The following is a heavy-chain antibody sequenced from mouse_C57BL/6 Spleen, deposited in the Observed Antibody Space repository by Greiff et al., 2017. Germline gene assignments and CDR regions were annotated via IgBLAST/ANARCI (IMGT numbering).Heavy chain of an antibody. CDR1: GYTFTSYW. CDR3: ASPSIYYGNSFAY. D-gene: IGHD2-1*01. Sequence: QVQLQQPGTELVKPGASVKLSCKASGYTFTSYWMHWVKQRPGPGLEWIGNINPSNGGTNYNEKFKSKATLTVDQSSSTAYMQLSSLTSEDSAVYYCASPSIYYGNSFAYWGQGTLVTVSA. J-gene: IGHJ3*01. V-gene: IGHV1-53*01. CDR2: INPSNGGT.